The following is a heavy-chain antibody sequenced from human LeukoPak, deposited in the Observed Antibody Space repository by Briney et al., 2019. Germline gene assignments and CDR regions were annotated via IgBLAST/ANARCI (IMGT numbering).Heavy chain of an antibody. V-gene: IGHV4-4*07. Sequence: SETLSLTCTVSGGSISSYYWSWIRQPAGKGLEWIGRIYTSGSTNYNPSLKSRVTISVDTSKNQFSLKLSSVTAADTAVYYCAREVGGYRYGYRPTELSWYFDLWGRGTLVTVSP. D-gene: IGHD5-18*01. J-gene: IGHJ2*01. CDR2: IYTSGST. CDR1: GGSISSYY. CDR3: AREVGGYRYGYRPTELSWYFDL.